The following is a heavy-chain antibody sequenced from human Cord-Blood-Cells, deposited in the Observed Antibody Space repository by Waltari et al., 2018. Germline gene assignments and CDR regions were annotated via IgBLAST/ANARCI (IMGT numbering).Heavy chain of an antibody. CDR1: GFTVSSNY. V-gene: IGHV3-53*01. D-gene: IGHD6-6*01. Sequence: EVQLVESGGGLIQPGGSLRLSCAASGFTVSSNYMSWVRQAPGKGLEWVSVIYSGGSTYYADSVKGRFTISRDNSKNTLYLQMNSLRAEDTAVYYCARDLGSSPLDAFDIWDQGTMVTVSS. J-gene: IGHJ3*02. CDR2: IYSGGST. CDR3: ARDLGSSPLDAFDI.